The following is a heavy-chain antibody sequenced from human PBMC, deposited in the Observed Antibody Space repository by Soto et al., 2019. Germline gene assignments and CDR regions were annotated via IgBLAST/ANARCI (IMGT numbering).Heavy chain of an antibody. CDR1: GGSISSSSYY. D-gene: IGHD2-15*01. CDR2: IYYSGST. J-gene: IGHJ5*02. V-gene: IGHV4-61*05. Sequence: SETLSLTCTVSGGSISSSSYYWGWIRQPPGKGLEWIGYIYYSGSTNYNPSLKSRVTISVDTSKNQFSLKLSSVTAADTAVYYCARGKLLLDNWFDPWGQGTLVTVSS. CDR3: ARGKLLLDNWFDP.